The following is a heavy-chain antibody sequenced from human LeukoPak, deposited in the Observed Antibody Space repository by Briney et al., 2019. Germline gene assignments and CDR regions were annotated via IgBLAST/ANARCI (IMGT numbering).Heavy chain of an antibody. CDR2: ISGTGDNT. J-gene: IGHJ3*02. V-gene: IGHV3-23*01. Sequence: GGSLRLSCAASGFTFSSYAMSWVRQAPGKGLEWVSAISGTGDNTHYADSVKGRFTISRDNSKNTLYLQMNSLRAEDTAVYYCAKPRSGWYTAFDIWGQGTMVTVSS. CDR1: GFTFSSYA. D-gene: IGHD6-19*01. CDR3: AKPRSGWYTAFDI.